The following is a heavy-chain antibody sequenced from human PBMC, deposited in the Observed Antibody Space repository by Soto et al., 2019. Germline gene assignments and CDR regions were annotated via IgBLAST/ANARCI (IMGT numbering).Heavy chain of an antibody. Sequence: EVQLLESGGGLVQPGGSLRLSCAASGFTFSSYAMSWVRQAPGKGLEWVSAISGSGGSTYYADSVKGRFTISRDNSKNTLYLQMNSLRAEDTAVYYCAKDLRYSSSWYGGYYYYGMDVWGQLTTVTVSS. CDR1: GFTFSSYA. CDR2: ISGSGGST. J-gene: IGHJ6*02. D-gene: IGHD6-13*01. CDR3: AKDLRYSSSWYGGYYYYGMDV. V-gene: IGHV3-23*01.